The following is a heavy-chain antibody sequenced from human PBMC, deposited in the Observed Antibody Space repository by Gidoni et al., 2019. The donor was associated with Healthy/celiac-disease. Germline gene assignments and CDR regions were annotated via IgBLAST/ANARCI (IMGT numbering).Heavy chain of an antibody. CDR3: ARAGIYYYGSGSYYMV. J-gene: IGHJ4*02. V-gene: IGHV4-38-2*02. CDR2: IYHSGST. D-gene: IGHD3-10*01. CDR1: GYSISSGYY. Sequence: QVQLQESGPGLVTPSETLSLTCTVSGYSISSGYYWGWIRQPPGKGLEWIGSIYHSGSTYYNPSLKSRVTISVDTSKNQFSLKLSSVTAADTAVYYCARAGIYYYGSGSYYMVWGQGTLVTVSS.